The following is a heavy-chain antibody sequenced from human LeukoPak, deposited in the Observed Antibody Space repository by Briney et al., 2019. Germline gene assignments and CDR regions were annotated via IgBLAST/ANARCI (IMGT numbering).Heavy chain of an antibody. J-gene: IGHJ3*02. CDR2: ISYDGSNK. CDR3: ARESRAAADAFDI. Sequence: PGRSLRLSCAASGFTFSSYGMHWVRQAPGKGLEWVAVISYDGSNKYYADSVKGRFTISRDNVKNSLYLQMNSLRAEDTAVYYCARESRAAADAFDIWGQGTMVTVSS. V-gene: IGHV3-30*03. CDR1: GFTFSSYG. D-gene: IGHD6-13*01.